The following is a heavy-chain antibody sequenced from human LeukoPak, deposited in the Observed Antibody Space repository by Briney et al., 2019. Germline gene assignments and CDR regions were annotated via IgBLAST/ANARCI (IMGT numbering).Heavy chain of an antibody. CDR3: ARGDYYGSGSYYNSAFDI. Sequence: SETLSLTRTVSGGSISTGTYYWSWIRQPAGKGLEWIGRIYTSGSTNYNPSLKSRVNISVDTSKNQFSLKLNSVTAADTAVYYCARGDYYGSGSYYNSAFDIWGQVTMVTVSS. D-gene: IGHD3-10*01. CDR2: IYTSGST. J-gene: IGHJ3*02. V-gene: IGHV4-61*02. CDR1: GGSISTGTYY.